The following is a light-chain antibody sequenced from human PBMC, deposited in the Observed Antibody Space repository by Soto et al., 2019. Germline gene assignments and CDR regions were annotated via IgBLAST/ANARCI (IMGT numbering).Light chain of an antibody. CDR3: QQSYGTLIT. CDR2: AAS. V-gene: IGKV1-39*01. J-gene: IGKJ5*01. CDR1: QSIGTY. Sequence: LTPSPSTLSASVGDIFTITCRPIQSIGTYLIWYHHKPAKAHNLLIYAASTLQSGVPSRFSGSGSGTDFTLTISSLQPEDFATYYCQQSYGTLITFGQGTRLEIK.